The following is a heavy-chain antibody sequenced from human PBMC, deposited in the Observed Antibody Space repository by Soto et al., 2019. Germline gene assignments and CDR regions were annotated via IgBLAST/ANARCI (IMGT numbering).Heavy chain of an antibody. CDR3: ARVDFGGNSYYFDY. V-gene: IGHV3-33*01. CDR2: VWFDGSIQ. D-gene: IGHD1-7*01. CDR1: GFTFSDYG. J-gene: IGHJ4*02. Sequence: GSLRLSCVASGFTFSDYGIHWVRQAADKGLEWVAVVWFDGSIQYYGDSVKGRFTISRDNSNNTVDLQMNNLRAEDTAVYYCARVDFGGNSYYFDYWGQGTPVTVSS.